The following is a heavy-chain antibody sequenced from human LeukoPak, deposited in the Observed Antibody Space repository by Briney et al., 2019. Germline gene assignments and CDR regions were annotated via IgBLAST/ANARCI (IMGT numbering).Heavy chain of an antibody. J-gene: IGHJ4*02. D-gene: IGHD4-17*01. V-gene: IGHV1-2*02. CDR3: ARDSGLEDYGDYVPDY. CDR1: GYTFTGYY. CDR2: INPNSGGT. Sequence: GASVKVSCKASGYTFTGYYMHWVRQAPGQGLEWMGWINPNSGGTNYAQKFQGRVTMTRDTSISTAYMELSSLRSEDTAVYYCARDSGLEDYGDYVPDYWGQGTLVTVSS.